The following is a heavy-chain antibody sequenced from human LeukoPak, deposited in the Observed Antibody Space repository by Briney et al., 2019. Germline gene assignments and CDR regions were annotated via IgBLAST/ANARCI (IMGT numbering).Heavy chain of an antibody. CDR2: IYYSGST. CDR3: ARDHAVAESPYWYFDL. Sequence: SETLSLTCTVSGGSISSYYWSWLRQPPGKGLEWIGYIYYSGSTNYNPSLKSRVTISVDTSKNQFSLKLSSVTAADTAVYYCARDHAVAESPYWYFDLGGRGTLVTVSS. D-gene: IGHD2-2*01. V-gene: IGHV4-59*12. J-gene: IGHJ2*01. CDR1: GGSISSYY.